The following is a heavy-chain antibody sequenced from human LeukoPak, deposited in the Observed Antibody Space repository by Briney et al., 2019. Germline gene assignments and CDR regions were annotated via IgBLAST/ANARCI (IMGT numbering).Heavy chain of an antibody. CDR2: ISGSGGST. Sequence: GGTLRLSCAASGFTFSSYGMSWVRQAPGKGLEWVSAISGSGGSTYYADSVKGRFTISRDNSKNTLYLQMNSLRADDTAVYYCAKGGLVHRFDPWGQGTLVTVSS. V-gene: IGHV3-23*01. CDR3: AKGGLVHRFDP. J-gene: IGHJ5*02. CDR1: GFTFSSYG.